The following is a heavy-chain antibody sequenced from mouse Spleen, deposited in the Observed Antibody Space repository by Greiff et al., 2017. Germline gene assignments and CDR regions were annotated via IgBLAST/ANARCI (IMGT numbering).Heavy chain of an antibody. V-gene: IGHV5-12*01. CDR2: ISNGGGST. Sequence: EVQLVESGGGLVQPGGSLKLSCAASGFTFSDYYMYWVRQTPEKRLEWVAYISNGGGSTYYPDTVKGRFTISRDNAKNTLYLQMSRLKSEDTAMYYCAITLFAYWGQGTLVTVSA. CDR3: AITLFAY. J-gene: IGHJ3*01. CDR1: GFTFSDYY.